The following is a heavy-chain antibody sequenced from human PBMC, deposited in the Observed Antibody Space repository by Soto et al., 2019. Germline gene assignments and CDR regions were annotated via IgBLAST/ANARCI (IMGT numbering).Heavy chain of an antibody. Sequence: QVQLVQSGAEVKKPGSSVKVSCKASGGTFSSYAISWVRQAPGQGLEWMGGSIPIFGTANYAQKFQGRVTITADESTSTAYMELSSLRSEDTAVYYCARDPLYDSSGYYYDNAFDYWGQGTLVTVSS. CDR3: ARDPLYDSSGYYYDNAFDY. V-gene: IGHV1-69*01. J-gene: IGHJ4*02. CDR1: GGTFSSYA. D-gene: IGHD3-22*01. CDR2: SIPIFGTA.